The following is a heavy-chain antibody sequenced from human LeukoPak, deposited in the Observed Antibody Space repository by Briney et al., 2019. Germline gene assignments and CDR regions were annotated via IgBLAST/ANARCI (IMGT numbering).Heavy chain of an antibody. CDR2: ISGSGGST. CDR3: AKVSAAAGTWTFDY. V-gene: IGHV3-23*01. CDR1: GFTFSSYA. D-gene: IGHD6-13*01. Sequence: QTGGSLRLSCAASGFTFSSYAMSWVRQAPGKGLEWVSAISGSGGSTYYADSVEGRFTISRDNSKNTLYLQMNSLRAEDTAVYYCAKVSAAAGTWTFDYWGRGTLVTVSS. J-gene: IGHJ4*02.